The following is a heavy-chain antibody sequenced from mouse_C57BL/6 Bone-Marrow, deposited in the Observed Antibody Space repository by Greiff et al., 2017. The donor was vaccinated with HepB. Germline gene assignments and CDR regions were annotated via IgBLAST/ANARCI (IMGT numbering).Heavy chain of an antibody. J-gene: IGHJ2*01. Sequence: LVESGPELVKPGASVKISCKASGYAFSSSWMNWVKQRPGKGLEWIGRIYPGDGDTNYNGKFKGKATLTADKSSSTAYMQLSSLTSEDSAVYFCARCYSNPYYFDYWGQGTTLTVSS. CDR2: IYPGDGDT. CDR1: GYAFSSSW. D-gene: IGHD2-5*01. CDR3: ARCYSNPYYFDY. V-gene: IGHV1-82*01.